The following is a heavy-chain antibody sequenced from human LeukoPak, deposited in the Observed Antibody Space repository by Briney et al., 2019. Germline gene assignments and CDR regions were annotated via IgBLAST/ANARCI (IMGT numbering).Heavy chain of an antibody. J-gene: IGHJ4*02. CDR3: ARGAEYYAIWRGYAGYSDY. V-gene: IGHV4-38-2*02. CDR1: GYSISSGYY. D-gene: IGHD3-3*01. CDR2: ISHRGST. Sequence: SETLSLTCTVSGYSISSGYYWGWIRQPPGKGLEWVGSISHRGSTYYNPSLRSRITISLDRSKQKFSLKLTSVTAADTAVYFCARGAEYYAIWRGYAGYSDYWGQGISATVSS.